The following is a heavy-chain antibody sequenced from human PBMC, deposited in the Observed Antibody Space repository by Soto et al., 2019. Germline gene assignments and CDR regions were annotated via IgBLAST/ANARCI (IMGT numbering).Heavy chain of an antibody. V-gene: IGHV4-30-4*01. CDR3: ARTRWCSGPPRWFDP. CDR1: GGSISSGDYY. Sequence: QVQLQESGPGLVKPSQTLSLTCTVSGGSISSGDYYWSWIRQPPGKGLECIGYIYSSGSTYYNPSLKSRGTISVDTSKNQFSLKLSSVTAADTAVYYCARTRWCSGPPRWFDPWGQGTLVTVS. J-gene: IGHJ5*02. D-gene: IGHD2-15*01. CDR2: IYSSGST.